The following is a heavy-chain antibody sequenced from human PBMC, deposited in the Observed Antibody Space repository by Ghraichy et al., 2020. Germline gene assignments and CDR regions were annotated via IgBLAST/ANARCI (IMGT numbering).Heavy chain of an antibody. V-gene: IGHV1-8*01. Sequence: ASVKVSCKASGYTFTSYDINWVRQATGQGLEWMGWMNPNSGNTGYAQKFQGRVTMTRNTSISTAYMELSSLRSEDTAVYYCAIDSGSFTSFDYWGQGTLVTVSS. CDR1: GYTFTSYD. CDR3: AIDSGSFTSFDY. J-gene: IGHJ4*02. D-gene: IGHD1-26*01. CDR2: MNPNSGNT.